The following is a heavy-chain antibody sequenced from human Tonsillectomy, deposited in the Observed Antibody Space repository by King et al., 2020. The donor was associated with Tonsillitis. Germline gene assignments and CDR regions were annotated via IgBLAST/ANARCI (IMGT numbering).Heavy chain of an antibody. CDR3: AKGGYDSSGYYYWYFDL. V-gene: IGHV3-23*04. D-gene: IGHD3-22*01. CDR2: ISGSGGST. Sequence: VQLVESGGGLVQPGGSLRLSCAASGFTFSSYAMSWVCQAPGKGLEWVSAISGSGGSTYYADSVKVRFTISRDNSKNTLYLQMNSLRAEDTAVYYCAKGGYDSSGYYYWYFDLWGRGTLVTVSS. J-gene: IGHJ2*01. CDR1: GFTFSSYA.